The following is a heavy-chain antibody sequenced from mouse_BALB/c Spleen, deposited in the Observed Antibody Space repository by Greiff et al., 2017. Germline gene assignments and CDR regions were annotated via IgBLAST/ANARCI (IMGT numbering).Heavy chain of an antibody. CDR1: GFSLTSYG. CDR3: ARSTMVTTTGYWYFDV. V-gene: IGHV2-2*02. CDR2: IWSGGST. J-gene: IGHJ1*01. D-gene: IGHD2-2*01. Sequence: VQLQQSGPGLVQPSQSLSITCTVSGFSLTSYGVHWVRQSPGKGLEWLGVIWSGGSTDYNAAFISRLSISKDNSKSQVFFKMNSLQANDTAIYYCARSTMVTTTGYWYFDVWGAGTTVTVSS.